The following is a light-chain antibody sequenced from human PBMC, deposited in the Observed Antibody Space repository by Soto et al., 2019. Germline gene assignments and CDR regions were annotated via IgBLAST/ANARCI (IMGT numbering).Light chain of an antibody. J-gene: IGLJ2*01. CDR3: GTWDSNLRGGV. CDR1: SSNIGNNY. CDR2: DSN. V-gene: IGLV1-51*01. Sequence: QSVLTQPPSVSAAPGQKVTISCSGSSSNIGNNYVSWYQHLSGAAPKLLIYDSNKRPSGIPDRFSGSKSGTSATLAITGLQTGDEADYYCGTWDSNLRGGVFGGGTKLTVL.